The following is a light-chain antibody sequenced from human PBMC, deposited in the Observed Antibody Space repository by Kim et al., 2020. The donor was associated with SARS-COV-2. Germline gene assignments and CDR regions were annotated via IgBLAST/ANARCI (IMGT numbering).Light chain of an antibody. CDR1: QGITTY. CDR3: QQYSSFPRT. Sequence: APVGDSVTITCRASQGITTYLAWYQQKPGIAPHLLIYAASTLGSGVPSRFSGCGSGTDFTLTISSLQPEDFATYSCQQYSSFPRTFGQGTKVDIK. CDR2: AAS. J-gene: IGKJ1*01. V-gene: IGKV1-9*01.